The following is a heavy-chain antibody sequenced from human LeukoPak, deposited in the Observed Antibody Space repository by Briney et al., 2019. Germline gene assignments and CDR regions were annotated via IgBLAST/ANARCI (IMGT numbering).Heavy chain of an antibody. J-gene: IGHJ4*02. CDR1: GFTFNSYA. V-gene: IGHV3-23*01. Sequence: GGSLRLSCAASGFTFNSYAMSWVRQAPGKGLEWVSAVSASGGTTYYADSVKGRFTISRDNSKNTLYLQMNSLRAEDTAMYYCAKDRGFSGSYYGSEFWGQGALVTVSS. D-gene: IGHD1-26*01. CDR2: VSASGGTT. CDR3: AKDRGFSGSYYGSEF.